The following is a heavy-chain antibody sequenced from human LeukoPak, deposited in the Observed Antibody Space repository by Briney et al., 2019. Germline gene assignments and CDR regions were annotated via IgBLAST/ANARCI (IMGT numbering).Heavy chain of an antibody. CDR2: ISSSSSYI. V-gene: IGHV3-11*06. CDR1: GFTFSDYY. D-gene: IGHD6-13*01. CDR3: ARDFPVGIAAPNWFDP. J-gene: IGHJ5*02. Sequence: PGGSLRLSCAASGFTFSDYYMSWIRQAPGKGLEWVSSISSSSSYIYYADSVKGRFTISRDNAKNSLYLQMTSLRAEDTAVYYCARDFPVGIAAPNWFDPWGQGTLVTVSS.